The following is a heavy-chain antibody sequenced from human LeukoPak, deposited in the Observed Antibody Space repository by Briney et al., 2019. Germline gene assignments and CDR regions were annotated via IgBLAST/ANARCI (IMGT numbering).Heavy chain of an antibody. CDR1: GYTFTSNY. CDR3: ARDGNGGNPDAFDI. CDR2: ISPSGGST. V-gene: IGHV1-46*01. D-gene: IGHD4-23*01. Sequence: GASVKVSCKAFGYTFTSNYMHWVRQAPGQGPEWMGVISPSGGSTTYAQKFQGRVTLTRDMSTSTDYLELSSLRSEDTAVYYCARDGNGGNPDAFDIWGQGTMVTVSS. J-gene: IGHJ3*02.